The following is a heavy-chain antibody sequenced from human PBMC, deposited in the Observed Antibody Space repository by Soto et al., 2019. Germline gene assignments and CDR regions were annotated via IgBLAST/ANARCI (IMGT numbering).Heavy chain of an antibody. Sequence: HPGGSLRLSCTASGFTFGDYAMSWVRQAPGKGLEWVGFIRSKAYGGTTEYAASVKGRFTISRDDSKSIAYLQMNSLKTEDTAVYYCTREVPLRYFDWGGQGTLVTVSS. CDR1: GFTFGDYA. CDR3: TREVPLRYFDW. J-gene: IGHJ4*02. D-gene: IGHD3-9*01. V-gene: IGHV3-49*04. CDR2: IRSKAYGGTT.